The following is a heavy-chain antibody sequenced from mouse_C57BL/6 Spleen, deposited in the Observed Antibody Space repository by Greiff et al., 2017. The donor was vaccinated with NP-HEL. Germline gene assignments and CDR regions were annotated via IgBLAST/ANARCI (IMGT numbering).Heavy chain of an antibody. Sequence: DVKLVESGGGLVQPGGSLKLSCAASGFTFSDYGMAWVRQAPRKGPEWVAFISNLAYSIYYADTVTGRFTISRENAKNTLYLEMSSLRSEDTAMYYCARPAYYYGSSYGYFDVWGTGTTVTVSS. J-gene: IGHJ1*03. CDR1: GFTFSDYG. CDR2: ISNLAYSI. V-gene: IGHV5-15*01. D-gene: IGHD1-1*01. CDR3: ARPAYYYGSSYGYFDV.